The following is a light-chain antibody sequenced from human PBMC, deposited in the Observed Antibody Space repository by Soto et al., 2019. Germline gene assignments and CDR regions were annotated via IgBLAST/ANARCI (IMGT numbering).Light chain of an antibody. CDR3: QESYSRFLFA. V-gene: IGKV1-39*01. CDR1: ETLGTY. J-gene: IGKJ3*01. CDR2: AAT. Sequence: DIQMTQSPSFLSASVGDRVTITCRASETLGTYLNWYQQKPGQAPHVLIYAATTLQTRVPSRFSGSGSGTDFTLTINGLQAEDLSTYYCQESYSRFLFAFGPGTTVDMK.